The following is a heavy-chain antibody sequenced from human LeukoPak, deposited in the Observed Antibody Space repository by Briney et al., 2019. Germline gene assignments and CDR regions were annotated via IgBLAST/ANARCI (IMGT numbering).Heavy chain of an antibody. J-gene: IGHJ3*02. CDR1: GGSISSYY. D-gene: IGHD4-23*01. CDR2: IYYSGST. Sequence: SETLSLTCTVSGGSISSYYWSWIRQPPGKGLEWIGYIYYSGSTNYNPSLKSRVTISVDTSKNQFSLKLSSVTAADTAVYYCARRWYLDAFGIWGQGTMVTVSS. V-gene: IGHV4-59*01. CDR3: ARRWYLDAFGI.